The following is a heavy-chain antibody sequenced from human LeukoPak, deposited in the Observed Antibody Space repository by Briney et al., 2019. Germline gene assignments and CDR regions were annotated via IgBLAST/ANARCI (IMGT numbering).Heavy chain of an antibody. Sequence: TGGSLRLSCAASGFTFSSYGMHWVRRAPGKGLEWVAVIWYDGSNKYYADSVKGRFTISRDNSKNTLYLQMNSLRAEDTAVYYCARARRLQRITALDYWGQGTLVTVSS. V-gene: IGHV3-33*01. CDR2: IWYDGSNK. CDR3: ARARRLQRITALDY. CDR1: GFTFSSYG. D-gene: IGHD5-24*01. J-gene: IGHJ4*02.